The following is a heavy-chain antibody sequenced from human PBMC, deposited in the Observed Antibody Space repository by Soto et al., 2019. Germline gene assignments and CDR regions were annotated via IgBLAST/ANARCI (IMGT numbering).Heavy chain of an antibody. CDR2: ISSSGGYT. V-gene: IGHV3-23*01. CDR1: GFTFSSYA. J-gene: IGHJ4*02. Sequence: VQLLESGGGLVQPGGSLRLSCAASGFTFSSYAMSWVRQGPGKGLEWVSGISSSGGYTYYADSVKGRFTISRDNSKNTLYLQMNSLRAEDTAVYYCAKTAEAVAGNVYGYWGQGTMVTVSS. CDR3: AKTAEAVAGNVYGY. D-gene: IGHD6-19*01.